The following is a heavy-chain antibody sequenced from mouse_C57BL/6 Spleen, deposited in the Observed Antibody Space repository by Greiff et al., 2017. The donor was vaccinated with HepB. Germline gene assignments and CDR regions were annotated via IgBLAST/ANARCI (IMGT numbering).Heavy chain of an antibody. CDR1: GYTFTSYW. CDR3: AIPARQLRLPAWFAY. CDR2: IDPSDSYT. D-gene: IGHD3-2*02. Sequence: QVQLQQPGAELVKPGASVKLSCKASGYTFTSYWMQWVKQRPGQGLEWIGEIDPSDSYTNYNQKFKGKATLTVDTSSSTAYMQLSSLTSEDSAVYYCAIPARQLRLPAWFAYWGQGTLVTVSA. V-gene: IGHV1-50*01. J-gene: IGHJ3*01.